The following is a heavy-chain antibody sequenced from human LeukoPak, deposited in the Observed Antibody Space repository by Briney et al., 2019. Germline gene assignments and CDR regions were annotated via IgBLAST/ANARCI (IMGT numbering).Heavy chain of an antibody. CDR3: ARGGASSWAFDY. V-gene: IGHV4-30-2*05. CDR1: GGSISSGGYS. Sequence: SETLSLTCAVSGGSISSGGYSWSWIRQPPGKGLEWIVYIYHSGSTYYNPSLKSRVTISVDTSKNQFSLKLSSVTAADTAVYYCARGGASSWAFDYWGQGTLVTVSS. D-gene: IGHD6-13*01. CDR2: IYHSGST. J-gene: IGHJ4*02.